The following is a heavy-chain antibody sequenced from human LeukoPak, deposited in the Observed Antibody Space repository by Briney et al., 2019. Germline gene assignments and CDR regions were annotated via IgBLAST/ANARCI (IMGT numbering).Heavy chain of an antibody. V-gene: IGHV4-34*01. CDR2: INHSGST. CDR1: GGSFSGYY. Sequence: SETLSLTCAVYGGSFSGYYWSWIRQPPGKGLEWIGEINHSGSTNYNPSLKSRVTMSVDTSKNQFSLKLSSVTAADTAVYYCARDRAAKAGHWFDPWGQGTLVTVSS. D-gene: IGHD2-15*01. J-gene: IGHJ5*02. CDR3: ARDRAAKAGHWFDP.